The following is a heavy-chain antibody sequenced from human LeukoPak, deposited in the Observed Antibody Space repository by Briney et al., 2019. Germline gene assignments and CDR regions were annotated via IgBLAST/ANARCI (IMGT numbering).Heavy chain of an antibody. CDR2: IGTAGDT. CDR1: GFTFSSYD. J-gene: IGHJ3*01. V-gene: IGHV3-13*04. D-gene: IGHD4-11*01. CDR3: ARGTVIIGAFDV. Sequence: GGSLRLSCTASGFTFSSYDMHWVRQAAGKGLEWVSAIGTAGDTYFPGSVKGRFTISRGNAKSSLYLQMNSLRDGDTAVYFCARGTVIIGAFDVWGQGTMVTVSS.